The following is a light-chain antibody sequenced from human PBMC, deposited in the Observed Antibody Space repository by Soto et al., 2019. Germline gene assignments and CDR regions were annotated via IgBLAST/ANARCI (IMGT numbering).Light chain of an antibody. CDR2: DAS. Sequence: DIQMTQSPSTLSGSVGDRVTITCRASQTISSWLAWYQQKPGKAPKLLIYDASSLQSGLPSKLSGRGSGTEFTLTISRLQPDDFVIYFCQQYHSYPWTFGQGTKVDTK. CDR3: QQYHSYPWT. CDR1: QTISSW. J-gene: IGKJ1*01. V-gene: IGKV1-5*01.